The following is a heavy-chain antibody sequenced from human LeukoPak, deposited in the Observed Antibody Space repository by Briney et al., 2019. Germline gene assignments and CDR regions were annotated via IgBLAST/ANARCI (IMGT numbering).Heavy chain of an antibody. Sequence: GGSLRLSCAASGFTFSSYWMSWVRQAPGKGLEWVANIKQDGSEKYYVDSVKGRFTISRDNAKNSLYLQMNSLRAEDTAVYYCAGAYSSGWYSPPYFDYWGQGTLVTVSS. J-gene: IGHJ4*02. CDR2: IKQDGSEK. D-gene: IGHD6-19*01. CDR3: AGAYSSGWYSPPYFDY. V-gene: IGHV3-7*01. CDR1: GFTFSSYW.